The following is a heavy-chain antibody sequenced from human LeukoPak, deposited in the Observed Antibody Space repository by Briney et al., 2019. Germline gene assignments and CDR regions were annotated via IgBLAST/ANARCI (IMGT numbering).Heavy chain of an antibody. V-gene: IGHV3-74*01. CDR3: TSGNGHGFDI. CDR1: GFTVSSSY. J-gene: IGHJ3*02. D-gene: IGHD1-1*01. CDR2: INTDGSGT. Sequence: GGSLRLSCAASGFTVSSSYMSWVRQAPGKGLEWVSHINTDGSGTSYADSVKGRFTISRDNAKNTLHLQMNSLRVEDTAMYYCTSGNGHGFDIWGQGTMVTVSS.